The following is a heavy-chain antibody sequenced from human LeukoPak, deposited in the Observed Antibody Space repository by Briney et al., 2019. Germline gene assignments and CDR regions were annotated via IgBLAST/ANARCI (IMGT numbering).Heavy chain of an antibody. D-gene: IGHD6-19*01. V-gene: IGHV4-4*07. CDR1: GGSISSYY. CDR2: IYTSGST. CDR3: AREGYSSGWPGGLDY. J-gene: IGHJ4*02. Sequence: PSETLSLTCTVSGGSISSYYWSWIQQPAGKGLEWIGRIYTSGSTNYNPSLKSRVTMSVDTSKNQFSLKLSSVTAADTAVYYCAREGYSSGWPGGLDYWGQGTLVTVSS.